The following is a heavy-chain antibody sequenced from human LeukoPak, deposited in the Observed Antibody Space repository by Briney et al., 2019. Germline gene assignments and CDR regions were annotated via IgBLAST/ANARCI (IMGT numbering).Heavy chain of an antibody. D-gene: IGHD3-9*01. V-gene: IGHV3-21*01. J-gene: IGHJ6*02. CDR2: ISISSSYI. CDR1: GFTFSSYS. CDR3: ARDTAGVLRYFDWLNDGMDV. Sequence: GGSLRLSCAASGFTFSSYSMNWVRQARGKGLEWVSSISISSSYIYYADSVKGRFTISRDNAKNSLYLQMNSLRAEDTAVYYCARDTAGVLRYFDWLNDGMDVWGQGTTVTVSS.